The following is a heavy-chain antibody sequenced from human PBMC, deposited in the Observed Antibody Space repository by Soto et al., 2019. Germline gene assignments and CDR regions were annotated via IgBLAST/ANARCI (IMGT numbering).Heavy chain of an antibody. Sequence: QVQLVESGGGVVQPGRSLRLSCAASGFTFSSYGMHWVRQAPGKGLEWVAVIWYDGSNKYYADSVKGRFTISRDNSKNTLYLQINSQRAEDTAVYYCARYSEPAVPAAMKSYYYYYMDVWGKGTTVTVSS. D-gene: IGHD2-2*01. CDR3: ARYSEPAVPAAMKSYYYYYMDV. J-gene: IGHJ6*03. CDR2: IWYDGSNK. CDR1: GFTFSSYG. V-gene: IGHV3-33*01.